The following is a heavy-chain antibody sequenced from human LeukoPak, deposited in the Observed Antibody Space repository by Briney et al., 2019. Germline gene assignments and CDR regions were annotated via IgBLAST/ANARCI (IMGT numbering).Heavy chain of an antibody. Sequence: MASETLSLTCAVYGGSFSGYYWSWIRQPPGKGLEWIGEINHSGSTNYNPSLKSRVTISVDTSKNQFSLKLSSVTAADTAVYYCARLGAVAYDAFDIWGQGTMVTVSS. J-gene: IGHJ3*02. CDR1: GGSFSGYY. D-gene: IGHD4-23*01. V-gene: IGHV4-34*01. CDR2: INHSGST. CDR3: ARLGAVAYDAFDI.